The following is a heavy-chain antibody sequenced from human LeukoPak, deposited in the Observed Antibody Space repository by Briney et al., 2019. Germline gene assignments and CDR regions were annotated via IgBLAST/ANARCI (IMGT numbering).Heavy chain of an antibody. D-gene: IGHD6-13*01. CDR3: ANPDTIAAAGTKPTH. CDR1: GFTFSSYA. CDR2: ISGSGGST. J-gene: IGHJ4*02. Sequence: GGSLRLSCAASGFTFSSYAMSWVRQAPGKGLEWVSAISGSGGSTYYADSVKGRFTISRDNSKNTLYLQMNSLRAEDTAVYYCANPDTIAAAGTKPTHWGQGTLVTVTS. V-gene: IGHV3-23*01.